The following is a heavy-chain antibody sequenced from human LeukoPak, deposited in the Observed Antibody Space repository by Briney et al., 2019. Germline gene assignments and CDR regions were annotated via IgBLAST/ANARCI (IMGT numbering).Heavy chain of an antibody. Sequence: PSETLSLTCTVSGGSISSYYWSWNRQPPGKGLEWIGYIYYSGSTNYNPSLKSRVTISVDTSKNQFSLKLSSVTAADTAVYYCARVWSGPNDYWGQGTLVTVSS. CDR2: IYYSGST. J-gene: IGHJ4*02. V-gene: IGHV4-59*01. CDR1: GGSISSYY. D-gene: IGHD3-3*01. CDR3: ARVWSGPNDY.